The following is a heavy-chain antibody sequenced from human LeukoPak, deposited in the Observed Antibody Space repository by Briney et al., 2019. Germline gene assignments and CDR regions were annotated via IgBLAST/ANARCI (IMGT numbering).Heavy chain of an antibody. J-gene: IGHJ4*02. Sequence: GGSLRLSCAASGFTFSSYAMSWVRQAPGKGLEWVSTISGSGGNTYYADSVKGRFTISRDNFKNTLYLQMSSLRAEDTAVYYCAKGSYYYDSADYFDYWGQGTLVTVSS. D-gene: IGHD3-16*01. CDR3: AKGSYYYDSADYFDY. CDR1: GFTFSSYA. V-gene: IGHV3-23*01. CDR2: ISGSGGNT.